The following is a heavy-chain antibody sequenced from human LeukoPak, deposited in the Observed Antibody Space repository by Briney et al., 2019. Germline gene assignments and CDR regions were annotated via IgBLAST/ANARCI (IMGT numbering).Heavy chain of an antibody. V-gene: IGHV4-31*03. D-gene: IGHD6-6*01. Sequence: SETLSLTCTVSGGSISSGGYYWSWIRQHPGKGLEWIGYIYYSGSTYYNPSLKSRVTISVDTSKNQFSLKLSSVTAADTAVYYCARAPFSVVAARRGSFDYWGQGTLVTVSP. CDR3: ARAPFSVVAARRGSFDY. CDR2: IYYSGST. CDR1: GGSISSGGYY. J-gene: IGHJ4*02.